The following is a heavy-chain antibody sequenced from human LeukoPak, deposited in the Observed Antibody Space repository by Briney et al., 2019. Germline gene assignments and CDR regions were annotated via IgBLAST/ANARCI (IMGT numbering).Heavy chain of an antibody. Sequence: GGSLRLSCAAPAFTFSSYKMNCVRQAPGKGQLSVSYITSSTSTIYYADSVRGRFTMSRDNAKSSFYLQINSLRGEDTAVYYRARDTRHTPTLTRCFDIWGEGTMGTVAS. J-gene: IGHJ3*02. V-gene: IGHV3-48*01. CDR2: ITSSTSTI. CDR1: AFTFSSYK. D-gene: IGHD3-16*01. CDR3: ARDTRHTPTLTRCFDI.